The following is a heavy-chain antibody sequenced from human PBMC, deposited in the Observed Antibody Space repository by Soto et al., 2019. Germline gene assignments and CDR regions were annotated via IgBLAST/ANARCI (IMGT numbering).Heavy chain of an antibody. CDR3: ARYEFSSGWNDYFQY. Sequence: QVQLQESGPGLVKPSETLSLTCAVSGGSISGYYWNWIRQPPGKGLEWIGYVSSSGSTKHNPSLKSRITMSVKPSKNPETLNQNSVTAAETAVYYCARYEFSSGWNDYFQYGGRGTLVGVSS. J-gene: IGHJ4*02. CDR1: GGSISGYY. D-gene: IGHD6-19*01. CDR2: VSSSGST. V-gene: IGHV4-59*08.